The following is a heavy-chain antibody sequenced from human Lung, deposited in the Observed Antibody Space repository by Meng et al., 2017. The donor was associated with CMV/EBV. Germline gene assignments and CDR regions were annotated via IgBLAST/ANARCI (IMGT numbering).Heavy chain of an antibody. J-gene: IGHJ4*02. CDR3: ARIFYSSVWHIDF. CDR2: VFSTGEK. D-gene: IGHD6-19*01. Sequence: LSFTVSGFSLANSRLAVSWIRQPPGKALEWLAHVFSTGEKSYSTSLKNRLTVSKDTSNSQVFLTMTNMDPADTATYYCARIFYSSVWHIDFWGQGTLVTVSS. CDR1: GFSLANSRLA. V-gene: IGHV2-26*01.